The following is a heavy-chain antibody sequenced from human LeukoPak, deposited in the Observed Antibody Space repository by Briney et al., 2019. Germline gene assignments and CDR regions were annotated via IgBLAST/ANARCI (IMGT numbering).Heavy chain of an antibody. J-gene: IGHJ4*02. V-gene: IGHV3-11*01. Sequence: PGGSLRLSCAASGFTFSDYYMSWIRQAPGRGLEWVSYISSSGSTIYYADSVKGRFTISRDNAKNSLYLQMNSLRAEDTAVCYCSREGCGATGCYTNDYWGQGTLVTVSS. CDR3: SREGCGATGCYTNDY. CDR1: GFTFSDYY. CDR2: ISSSGSTI. D-gene: IGHD2-21*01.